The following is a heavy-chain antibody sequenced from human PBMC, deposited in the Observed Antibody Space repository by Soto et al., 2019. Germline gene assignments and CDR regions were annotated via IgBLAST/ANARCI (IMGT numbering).Heavy chain of an antibody. V-gene: IGHV3-73*01. CDR3: METLTPMDV. J-gene: IGHJ6*02. CDR1: GFTFSGSG. CDR2: IRTKTNNYAT. D-gene: IGHD4-17*01. Sequence: EVQLVESGGGLVQPGESLKLSCAASGFTFSGSGIHWVRQASGKGLEWVGHIRTKTNNYATEYAASVRGRFIISRDDSKNTACLQMASLTTEDTAVYYCMETLTPMDVWGQGTTDPVSS.